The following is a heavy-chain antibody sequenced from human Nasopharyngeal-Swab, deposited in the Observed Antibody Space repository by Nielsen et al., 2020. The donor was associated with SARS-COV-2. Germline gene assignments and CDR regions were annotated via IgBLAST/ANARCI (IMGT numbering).Heavy chain of an antibody. D-gene: IGHD3-16*01. Sequence: VRQAPRKGLEWVAFIRYDGFNQHYADSVKGRFTISRDSFKNTLYLQLNSLRAEDTAVYYCAKDHKMDSGGGVGYMDVWGKGTTGTVSS. CDR2: IRYDGFNQ. V-gene: IGHV3-30*02. CDR3: AKDHKMDSGGGVGYMDV. J-gene: IGHJ6*03.